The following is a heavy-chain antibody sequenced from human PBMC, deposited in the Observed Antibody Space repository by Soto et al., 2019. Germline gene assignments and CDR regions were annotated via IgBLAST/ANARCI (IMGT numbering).Heavy chain of an antibody. CDR3: VSAKYAYGAARLGYGMAV. D-gene: IGHD4-17*01. Sequence: QLQLQESGSGLVKPSQTLSLTCAVSGGSISSCAYSWICIRQPPGKGLEWIGFIDQSGTAYYNPSLKSRVTISVDRSKKQLSLKLTAVAAADTAVYYCVSAKYAYGAARLGYGMAVWGKGPKVTVSS. CDR1: GGSISSCAYS. J-gene: IGHJ6*04. CDR2: IDQSGTA. V-gene: IGHV4-30-2*01.